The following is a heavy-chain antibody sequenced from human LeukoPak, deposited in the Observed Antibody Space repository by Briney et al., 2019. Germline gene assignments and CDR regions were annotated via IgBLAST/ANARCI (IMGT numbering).Heavy chain of an antibody. D-gene: IGHD3-3*01. Sequence: GGSLRLSCAGSGFTFSNYAMSWVRQAPGKGLEWVSAISGSGGSTYYADSVKGRFTISRDNSKNTLYLQMNSLRAEDTAVYYCAKDPLSVSYDFWSYNAFDIWGQGTMVTVSS. J-gene: IGHJ3*02. V-gene: IGHV3-23*01. CDR3: AKDPLSVSYDFWSYNAFDI. CDR2: ISGSGGST. CDR1: GFTFSNYA.